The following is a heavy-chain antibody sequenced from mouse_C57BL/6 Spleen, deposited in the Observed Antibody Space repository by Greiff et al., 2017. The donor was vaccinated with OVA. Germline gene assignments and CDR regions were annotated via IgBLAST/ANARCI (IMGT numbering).Heavy chain of an antibody. J-gene: IGHJ2*01. CDR2: FHPYNDDT. Sequence: VQVVESGAELVKPGASVKMSCKASGYTFTTYPIEWMKQNHGKSLEWIGNFHPYNDDTKYNEKFKGKATLTVEKSSSTVYLELSRLTPDDSAVYYCARTGDGDYFDYWGQGTTLTVSS. CDR3: ARTGDGDYFDY. D-gene: IGHD3-3*01. CDR1: GYTFTTYP. V-gene: IGHV1-47*01.